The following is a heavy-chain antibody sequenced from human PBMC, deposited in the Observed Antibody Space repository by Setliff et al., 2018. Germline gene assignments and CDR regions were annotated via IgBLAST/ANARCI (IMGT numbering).Heavy chain of an antibody. CDR1: GFTFSGAE. Sequence: QAGGSLRLSCAASGFTFSGAEIHWVRQASGKGLEWVGRIRSKADKYATDYGASAKGRFIISRDDSKKTAYLQMSSLRAEDTAMYYCLLPCTSGWHNWADPWGQGTLVTVSS. CDR3: LLPCTSGWHNWADP. V-gene: IGHV3-73*01. CDR2: IRSKADKYAT. D-gene: IGHD6-19*01. J-gene: IGHJ5*02.